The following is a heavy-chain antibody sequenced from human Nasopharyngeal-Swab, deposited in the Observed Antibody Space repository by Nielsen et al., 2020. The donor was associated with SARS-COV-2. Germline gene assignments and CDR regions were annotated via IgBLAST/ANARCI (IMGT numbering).Heavy chain of an antibody. CDR3: SRERGRGVIWNYYYYYMDV. CDR2: NYHSGSN. D-gene: IGHD3-10*01. V-gene: IGHV4-38-2*02. J-gene: IGHJ6*03. CDR1: GYSFRSGYY. Sequence: SETLSLTCTVSGYSFRSGYYWGWIRQPPGQGLEWIGSNYHSGSNYYNPSLKSRVTISVNTSKNQFSLKLSSVTAADTAVYYGSRERGRGVIWNYYYYYMDVWGKGTTVTVSS.